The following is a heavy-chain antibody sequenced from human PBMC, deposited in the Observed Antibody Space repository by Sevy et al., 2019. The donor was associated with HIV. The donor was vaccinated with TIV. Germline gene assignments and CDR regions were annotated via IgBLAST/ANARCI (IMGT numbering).Heavy chain of an antibody. Sequence: GGSLRLSCAASGFTFSSYDMHWVRQATGKGLEWVSAIGTGGDTYYPGTAKGRFTISRENAKNPLYLHMNSLRAGDTAVYYCARARSSSGYPRSTLDVWGQGTTVTVSS. V-gene: IGHV3-13*01. CDR1: GFTFSSYD. CDR3: ARARSSSGYPRSTLDV. J-gene: IGHJ6*02. D-gene: IGHD6-13*01. CDR2: IGTGGDT.